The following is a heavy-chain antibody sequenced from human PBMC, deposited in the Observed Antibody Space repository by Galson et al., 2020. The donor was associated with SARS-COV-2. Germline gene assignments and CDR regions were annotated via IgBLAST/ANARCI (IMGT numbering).Heavy chain of an antibody. V-gene: IGHV3-11*06. Sequence: GSLRLSCAASGFTFSDYYMSWIRQAPGKGLEWVSYISSSSSYTNYADSVKGRFTISRDNAKNSLYLQMNSLRAEDTAVYYCARGPQTYYDIFTGYYLGGYFDYWGQGTLVTVSS. D-gene: IGHD3-9*01. CDR3: ARGPQTYYDIFTGYYLGGYFDY. CDR1: GFTFSDYY. J-gene: IGHJ4*02. CDR2: ISSSSSYT.